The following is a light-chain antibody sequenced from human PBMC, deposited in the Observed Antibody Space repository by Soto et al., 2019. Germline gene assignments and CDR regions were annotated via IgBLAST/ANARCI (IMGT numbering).Light chain of an antibody. CDR1: QSISDY. Sequence: DIQMTQSPSSLSASVGDRVAITCRSSQSISDYLNWYQQKPGKALKLVIYGASNLQSGVPPRFSASGSGSEFTLTISGLQPDDFAIYFCQQSYSLPLTFGPGTKVDV. V-gene: IGKV1-39*01. J-gene: IGKJ3*01. CDR2: GAS. CDR3: QQSYSLPLT.